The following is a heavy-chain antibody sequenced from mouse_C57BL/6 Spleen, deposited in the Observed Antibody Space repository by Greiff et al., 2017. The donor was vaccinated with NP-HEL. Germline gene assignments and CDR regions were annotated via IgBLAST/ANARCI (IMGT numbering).Heavy chain of an antibody. Sequence: QVQLKQPGAELVKPGASVKVSCKASGYTFTSYWMHWVKQRPGQGLEWIGRIHPSDSDTNYNQKFKGKATLTVDKSSSTAYMQLSSLTSEDSAVYYCAMTVVAPYAMDYWGQGTSVTVSS. V-gene: IGHV1-74*01. CDR2: IHPSDSDT. CDR3: AMTVVAPYAMDY. J-gene: IGHJ4*01. D-gene: IGHD1-1*01. CDR1: GYTFTSYW.